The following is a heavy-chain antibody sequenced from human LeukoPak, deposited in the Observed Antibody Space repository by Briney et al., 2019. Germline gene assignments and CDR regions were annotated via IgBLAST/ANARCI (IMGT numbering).Heavy chain of an antibody. Sequence: KTSGTLSLTCGVSGGSISNTNWWTWVRQPPGKGLEWIGEVHLDGRTNYNPSLESRLTMSVDVSENQASLKLTSVTAADTAVYHCAREGGFYRPLDYSGQGTLVTVSS. D-gene: IGHD3-3*01. J-gene: IGHJ4*02. V-gene: IGHV4-4*02. CDR1: GGSISNTNW. CDR3: AREGGFYRPLDY. CDR2: VHLDGRT.